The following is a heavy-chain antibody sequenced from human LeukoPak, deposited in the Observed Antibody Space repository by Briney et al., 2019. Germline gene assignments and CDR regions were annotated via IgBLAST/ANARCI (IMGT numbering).Heavy chain of an antibody. J-gene: IGHJ6*03. CDR3: ARMTTVTLNGEYYYYYYMDV. D-gene: IGHD4-17*01. V-gene: IGHV5-51*01. CDR1: GHSFTSYW. Sequence: GESLKISCKDSGHSFTSYWIGWVRQMPGKGLEWMGIIYPGDSETRYSPSFEGQVTISADKSISTAYMELSRLRSDDTAVYYCARMTTVTLNGEYYYYYYMDVWGKGTTVTISS. CDR2: IYPGDSET.